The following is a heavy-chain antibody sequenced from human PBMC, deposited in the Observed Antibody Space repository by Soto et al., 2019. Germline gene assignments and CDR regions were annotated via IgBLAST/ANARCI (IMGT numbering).Heavy chain of an antibody. D-gene: IGHD5-18*01. Sequence: GGSLRLSCAASGFTFSSYGMHWVRQAPGKGLEWVAIIWYDGSNKYYADSVKGRFTISRDNSKNTLFLQMNSLTAEDTAVYYCARLFRGTAIDLDYWGQGTLVTVSS. CDR1: GFTFSSYG. CDR3: ARLFRGTAIDLDY. V-gene: IGHV3-33*01. J-gene: IGHJ4*02. CDR2: IWYDGSNK.